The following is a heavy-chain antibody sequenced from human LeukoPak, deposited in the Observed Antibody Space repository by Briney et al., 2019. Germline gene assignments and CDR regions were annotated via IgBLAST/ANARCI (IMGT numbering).Heavy chain of an antibody. D-gene: IGHD4-17*01. CDR3: ARVADRMTTVPFLDY. CDR2: INPNSGGT. V-gene: IGHV1-2*02. Sequence: ASVTVSCKASGYTFTGYYMHWVRQAPGQGLEWMGWINPNSGGTNYAQKFQGRVTMTRDTSISTAYMELSRLRSDDTAVYYCARVADRMTTVPFLDYWGQGTLVTVSS. CDR1: GYTFTGYY. J-gene: IGHJ4*02.